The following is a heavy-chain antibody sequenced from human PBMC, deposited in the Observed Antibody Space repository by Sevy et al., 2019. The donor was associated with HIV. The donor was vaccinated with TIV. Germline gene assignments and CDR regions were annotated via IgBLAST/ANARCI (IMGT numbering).Heavy chain of an antibody. J-gene: IGHJ4*02. CDR2: ISAYNGNT. D-gene: IGHD2-2*01. V-gene: IGHV1-18*01. Sequence: ASVKVSCKASGYTFTSYGISWVRQAPGQGLEWMGWISAYNGNTNYAQKLQGRVTMTTDTSTSTAYMELRSLRSDDTAVYYCARDGCSSTSCYVTLDPFDYWGQGTLVTVSS. CDR3: ARDGCSSTSCYVTLDPFDY. CDR1: GYTFTSYG.